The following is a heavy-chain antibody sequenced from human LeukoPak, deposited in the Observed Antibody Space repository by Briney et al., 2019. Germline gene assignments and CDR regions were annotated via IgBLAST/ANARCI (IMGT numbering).Heavy chain of an antibody. D-gene: IGHD3-22*01. CDR1: GFTFSSYD. J-gene: IGHJ3*02. V-gene: IGHV3-13*01. CDR2: IGTAGEI. CDR3: ARDGDKSGYYQEAFDI. Sequence: GGSLRLSCAASGFTFSSYDIHWVRQATGKGLEWVSGIGTAGEIYYPGSVKGRFTISRDNSKNTLYLQMNSLRAEDTAVYYCARDGDKSGYYQEAFDIWGQGTMVTVSS.